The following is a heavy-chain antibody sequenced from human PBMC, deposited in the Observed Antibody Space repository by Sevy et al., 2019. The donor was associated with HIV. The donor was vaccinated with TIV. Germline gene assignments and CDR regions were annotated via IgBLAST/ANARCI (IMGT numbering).Heavy chain of an antibody. Sequence: GGSLRLSCAASGFTFSNYAMHWVRQAPGKGLEWVAVISYAGSNKYYADSVRGRFTISRDSSKNTLYLQMNSLRPEDTAVYYCARDLEVYGGWEQTSQGMDVWGQGTTVTVSS. D-gene: IGHD1-26*01. CDR3: ARDLEVYGGWEQTSQGMDV. CDR2: ISYAGSNK. CDR1: GFTFSNYA. V-gene: IGHV3-30-3*01. J-gene: IGHJ6*02.